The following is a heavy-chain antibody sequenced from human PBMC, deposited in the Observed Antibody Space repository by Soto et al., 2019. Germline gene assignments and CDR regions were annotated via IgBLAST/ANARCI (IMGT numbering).Heavy chain of an antibody. D-gene: IGHD3-16*01. CDR3: ARIPVDTYMIYWSDP. V-gene: IGHV4-61*08. J-gene: IGHJ5*02. CDR2: VYFSGST. CDR1: GDSVSSGDYY. Sequence: SETLSLTCSVSGDSVSSGDYYWSWIRQPPGKGLERIGHVYFSGSTNYIPSLKSRLTMSVDTAKNQFSLKLNSVTAADTAVYYCARIPVDTYMIYWSDPWGQGTQVTVS.